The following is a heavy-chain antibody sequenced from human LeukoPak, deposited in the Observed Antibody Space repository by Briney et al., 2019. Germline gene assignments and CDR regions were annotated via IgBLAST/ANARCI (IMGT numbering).Heavy chain of an antibody. D-gene: IGHD5-12*01. CDR2: FYNSGRS. CDR1: DDSISDYY. J-gene: IGHJ4*02. Sequence: TPSETLSLTCTVSDDSISDYYRGWIRQTPGKGLEWIGYFYNSGRSTYNPSLKSRVSISVDTSKNQFSLRLNSVILADTAVYYCPRAAGWLTADWGKEFLVTVSS. V-gene: IGHV4-59*01. CDR3: PRAAGWLTAD.